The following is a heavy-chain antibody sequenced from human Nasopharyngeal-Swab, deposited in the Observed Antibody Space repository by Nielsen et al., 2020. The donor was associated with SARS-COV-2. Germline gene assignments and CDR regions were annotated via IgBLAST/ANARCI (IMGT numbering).Heavy chain of an antibody. J-gene: IGHJ6*02. Sequence: ASVKVSCKASGYTFTGYYMHWVRQAPGQGLEWMGRINPNSGGTNYAQKFQGRVTMTRETSISTAYMELSRLRSEDTAVYYCARGRSTVSTYYYGMDVWGQGTTVTVSS. CDR1: GYTFTGYY. CDR2: INPNSGGT. V-gene: IGHV1-2*06. D-gene: IGHD4-17*01. CDR3: ARGRSTVSTYYYGMDV.